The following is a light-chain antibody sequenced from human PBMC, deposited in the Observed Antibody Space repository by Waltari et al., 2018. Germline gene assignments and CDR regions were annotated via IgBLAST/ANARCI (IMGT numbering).Light chain of an antibody. CDR2: KAS. CDR3: QQYSGFPLT. V-gene: IGKV1-5*03. Sequence: DIQMTQSPSTLSASVGDRITITCRASANIHNGLAWYHQKPGKAPKFLIEKASTLHTGVPSRVSGSGSGTEVTLTISGLQPDDFGTYYCQQYSGFPLTFGGGTEVGI. CDR1: ANIHNG. J-gene: IGKJ4*01.